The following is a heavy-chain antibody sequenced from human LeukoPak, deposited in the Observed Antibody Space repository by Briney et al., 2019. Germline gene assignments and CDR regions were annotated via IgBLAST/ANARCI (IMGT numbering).Heavy chain of an antibody. CDR2: INHSEIT. J-gene: IGHJ4*02. CDR1: GGSFSGYY. CDR3: ARAVTYHDVLTGYYRDYFDY. Sequence: PSQTLSLTCAVYGGSFSGYYWSWIRQPPGKGLEWIGEINHSEITNYNPSLKSRITMSVDTSKNQFSLKLSSVTAADTAVYYCARAVTYHDVLTGYYRDYFDYWGQGALVTVSS. V-gene: IGHV4-34*01. D-gene: IGHD3-9*01.